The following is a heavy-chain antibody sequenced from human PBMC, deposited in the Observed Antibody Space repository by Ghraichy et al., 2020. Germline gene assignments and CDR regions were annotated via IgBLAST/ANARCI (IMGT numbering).Heavy chain of an antibody. J-gene: IGHJ4*02. V-gene: IGHV1-24*01. CDR3: ATAHSIVGATRLPY. Sequence: ASVKVSCKVSGYTLTELSMHWVRQAPGKGLEWMGGFDPEDGETIYAQKFQGRVTMTEDTSTDTAYMELSSLRSEDTAVYYCATAHSIVGATRLPYWGQGTLVTVSS. CDR2: FDPEDGET. CDR1: GYTLTELS. D-gene: IGHD1-26*01.